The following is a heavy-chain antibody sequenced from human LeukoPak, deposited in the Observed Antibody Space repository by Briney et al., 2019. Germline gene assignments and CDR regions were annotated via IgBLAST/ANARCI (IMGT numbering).Heavy chain of an antibody. J-gene: IGHJ6*03. CDR3: ARDGVRGTRGAHYYFYMDV. D-gene: IGHD3-10*01. Sequence: GGSLRLSCAASGSTFSDYYMSWIRQAPGKGLEWVSYISSSGSTIYYADSVKGRFTISRDNAKNSLYLQMNSLRAEDTAVYYCARDGVRGTRGAHYYFYMDVWGKGTTVTVSS. V-gene: IGHV3-11*01. CDR1: GSTFSDYY. CDR2: ISSSGSTI.